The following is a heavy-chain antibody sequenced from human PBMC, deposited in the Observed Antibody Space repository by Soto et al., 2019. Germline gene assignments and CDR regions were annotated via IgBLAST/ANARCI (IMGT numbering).Heavy chain of an antibody. V-gene: IGHV3-13*01. Sequence: GGSLRLSCAASGFTFSSYDMHWVRQATGKGLEWVSAIGTAGDTYYPGSVKGRFTISRENAKNSLYLQMNSLRAGDTAVYYCARGKRVDSSGWFTPLDYWGQGTLVTVPS. CDR1: GFTFSSYD. D-gene: IGHD6-19*01. CDR2: IGTAGDT. CDR3: ARGKRVDSSGWFTPLDY. J-gene: IGHJ4*02.